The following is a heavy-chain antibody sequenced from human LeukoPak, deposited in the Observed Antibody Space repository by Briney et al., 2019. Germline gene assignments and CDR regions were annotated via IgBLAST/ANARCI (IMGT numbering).Heavy chain of an antibody. D-gene: IGHD1-7*01. Sequence: GGSLRLSCAASGFTFSDCYMSWIRQAPGKGLEWVSYISSGGGTIYYADSVKGRFTISRDNAKNSLYLQMDSLRAEDTAVYYCAREGDWNYVLDYWGQGTQVTVSS. J-gene: IGHJ4*02. CDR3: AREGDWNYVLDY. CDR1: GFTFSDCY. CDR2: ISSGGGTI. V-gene: IGHV3-11*01.